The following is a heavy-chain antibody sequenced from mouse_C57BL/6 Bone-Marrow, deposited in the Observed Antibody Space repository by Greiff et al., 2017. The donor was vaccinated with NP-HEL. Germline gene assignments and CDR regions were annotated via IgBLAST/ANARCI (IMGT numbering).Heavy chain of an antibody. J-gene: IGHJ4*01. CDR3: TSYYYGSKRYYYAMDY. D-gene: IGHD1-1*01. V-gene: IGHV6-3*01. CDR1: GFTFSNYW. Sequence: DVMLVESGGGLVQPGGSMKLSCVASGFTFSNYWMNWVRQSPEKGLEWVAQIRLKSDNYATHYAESVKGRFTISRDDSKSSVYLQMNNLRAEDTGIYYCTSYYYGSKRYYYAMDYWGQGTSVTVSS. CDR2: IRLKSDNYAT.